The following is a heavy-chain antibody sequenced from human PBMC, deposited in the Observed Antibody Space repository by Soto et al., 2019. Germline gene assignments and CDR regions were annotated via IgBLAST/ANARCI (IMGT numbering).Heavy chain of an antibody. J-gene: IGHJ4*02. V-gene: IGHV1-18*04. CDR2: VRPYNGAT. Sequence: ASVEVSCKTSGYFFTSCWISWVRQAPGQGLEWMGWVRPYNGATKYAEKFQGRVTMTSDTSTTTGYMELRGLRSDDTAVYFCVRIMFYDFWSPYYYFDYWGQGTQVTVSS. CDR3: VRIMFYDFWSPYYYFDY. D-gene: IGHD3-3*01. CDR1: GYFFTSCW.